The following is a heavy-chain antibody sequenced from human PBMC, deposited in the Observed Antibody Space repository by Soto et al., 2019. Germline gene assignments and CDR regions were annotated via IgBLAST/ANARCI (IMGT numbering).Heavy chain of an antibody. D-gene: IGHD5-18*01. Sequence: EVQLLESGGGSVQPGGSLRLSCAASGFTFSSYAMSWVRQAPGKGLEWVSGISGSGGSTYYVDSVKGRFTISRDNSKNTLYLQMNSLRAEDTAVYYCARDFGYNYGYDAFDIWGQGTMVTVSS. J-gene: IGHJ3*02. CDR1: GFTFSSYA. CDR3: ARDFGYNYGYDAFDI. CDR2: ISGSGGST. V-gene: IGHV3-23*01.